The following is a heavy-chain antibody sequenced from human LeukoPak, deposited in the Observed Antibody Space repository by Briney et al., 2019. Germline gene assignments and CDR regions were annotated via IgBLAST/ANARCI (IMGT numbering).Heavy chain of an antibody. J-gene: IGHJ2*01. D-gene: IGHD4-23*01. V-gene: IGHV1-69*13. CDR1: GGTFSSYA. CDR3: AREGGGYGGNSWIESKARWYFDL. Sequence: AASVKVSCKASGGTFSSYAISWVRQAPGQGLEWMGGIIPIFGTANYAQKFQGRVTITADESTSTAYMELSSLRSEDTAVYYCAREGGGYGGNSWIESKARWYFDLWGRGTLVTVSS. CDR2: IIPIFGTA.